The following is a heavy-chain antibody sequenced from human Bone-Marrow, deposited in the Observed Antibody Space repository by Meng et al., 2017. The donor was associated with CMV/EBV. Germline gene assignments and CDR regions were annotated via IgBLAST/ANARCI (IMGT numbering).Heavy chain of an antibody. J-gene: IGHJ6*02. CDR2: MNPNSGNT. V-gene: IGHV1-8*01. CDR1: GYTFTSYD. Sequence: ASVKVSCKASGYTFTSYDINWVRQATGQGLEWMGWMNPNSGNTGYAQKFRGRVTMTRNTSISTAYMELSSLRSEDTAVYYCARGKYYYYYYGMDEWGQGTTVTVSS. CDR3: ARGKYYYYYYGMDE.